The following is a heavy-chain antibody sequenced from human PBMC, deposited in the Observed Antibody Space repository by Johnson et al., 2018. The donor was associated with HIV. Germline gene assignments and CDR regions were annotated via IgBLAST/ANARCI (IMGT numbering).Heavy chain of an antibody. J-gene: IGHJ3*02. CDR3: AKETRDSRSAFDI. V-gene: IGHV3-30*02. D-gene: IGHD3-22*01. CDR2: TQYDGSNK. Sequence: QVQVVESGGGVVQPGGSLTLSCAASGFSFSSYGIHWVRQAPGKGLEWVAFTQYDGSNKYYADSVKGRFTISRDNSKKTLYLQMNSLRAEDTAVYYCAKETRDSRSAFDIWGQGTMVTVSS. CDR1: GFSFSSYG.